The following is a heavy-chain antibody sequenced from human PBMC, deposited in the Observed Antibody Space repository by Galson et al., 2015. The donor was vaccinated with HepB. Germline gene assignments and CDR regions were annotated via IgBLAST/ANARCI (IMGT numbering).Heavy chain of an antibody. CDR2: INSDGSST. D-gene: IGHD1-26*01. Sequence: TFSSYWMHWVRQAPGKGLVWVSRINSDGSSTSYADSVKGRFTISRDNAKNTLYLQMNSLRAEDTAVYYCARLSRGSYYTGFDYWGQGTLVTVSS. CDR1: TFSSYW. V-gene: IGHV3-74*01. J-gene: IGHJ4*02. CDR3: ARLSRGSYYTGFDY.